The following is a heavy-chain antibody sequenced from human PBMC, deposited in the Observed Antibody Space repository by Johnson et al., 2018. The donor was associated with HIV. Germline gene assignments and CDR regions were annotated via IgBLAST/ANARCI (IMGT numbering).Heavy chain of an antibody. CDR2: IYSGGST. V-gene: IGHV3-66*01. CDR3: ARDLVVGDHSAPLTHAFDV. D-gene: IGHD1-26*01. Sequence: VQLVESGGGLVQPGRSLRLSCAASGFTFDDYAMHWVRQAPGKGLEWVSVIYSGGSTYYADSVKGRLTISRDHSQNTLYLQMNSLRVEDTALYYCARDLVVGDHSAPLTHAFDVWGQGTMVTVSS. CDR1: GFTFDDYA. J-gene: IGHJ3*01.